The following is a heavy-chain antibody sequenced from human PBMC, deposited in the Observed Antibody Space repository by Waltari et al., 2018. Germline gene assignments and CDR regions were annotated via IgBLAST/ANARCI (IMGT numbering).Heavy chain of an antibody. Sequence: EVQLVESGGGLVHPGRSLRLSCAASGFTFDNYAMHWVRQAPGKGLGWGEGIKWNSDSIGYGDSVKGRFTISRDNARNSLYLQMNSLTTEDTAVYYCLKKNDEVYDRNGLVYDAFDVWGQGTMVTVST. J-gene: IGHJ3*01. D-gene: IGHD3-22*01. CDR3: LKKNDEVYDRNGLVYDAFDV. CDR2: IKWNSDSI. CDR1: GFTFDNYA. V-gene: IGHV3-9*01.